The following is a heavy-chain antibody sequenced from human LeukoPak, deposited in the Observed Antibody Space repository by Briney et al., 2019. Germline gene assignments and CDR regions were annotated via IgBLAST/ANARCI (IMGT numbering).Heavy chain of an antibody. J-gene: IGHJ4*02. CDR2: TTYTGNTQ. D-gene: IGHD6-13*01. CDR1: GFTFSDYY. Sequence: GGSLILSCAASGFTFSDYYMNWFRQAPGKGLEWLAVTTYTGNTQYYADPVKGRFTISRDNSKNTLYLQMNSLRADDTAVYYYVRGGGIAATGGPFDYWGQGTLVTVSS. V-gene: IGHV3-30*03. CDR3: VRGGGIAATGGPFDY.